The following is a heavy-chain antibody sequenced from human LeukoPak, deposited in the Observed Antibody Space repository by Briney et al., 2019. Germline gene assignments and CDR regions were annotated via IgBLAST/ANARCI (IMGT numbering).Heavy chain of an antibody. D-gene: IGHD2-15*01. CDR1: GFTFSSYS. Sequence: PGGSLRLSCAASGFTFSSYSMNWVRQAPGKGLEWVSSISGSSSYIYYADSVKGRFTISRHNAKNSLYLQMNSLRAEDTAVYYCARVDIVVVVVDYWGQGTLVTVSS. CDR3: ARVDIVVVVVDY. CDR2: ISGSSSYI. J-gene: IGHJ4*02. V-gene: IGHV3-21*01.